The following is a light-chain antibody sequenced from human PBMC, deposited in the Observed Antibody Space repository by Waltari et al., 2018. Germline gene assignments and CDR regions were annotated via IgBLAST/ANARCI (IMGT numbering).Light chain of an antibody. Sequence: DIVMTQSPDSLAVSLGERATINCKSSESVLFSSRNKNHLAWYQQKPGHPPKLLLYWASTRESGVPDRCSGSGSGTDFTLTISSLQAEDVAIYYCQQYYDSPLTFGGGTKVEIK. J-gene: IGKJ4*01. CDR2: WAS. CDR1: ESVLFSSRNKNH. V-gene: IGKV4-1*01. CDR3: QQYYDSPLT.